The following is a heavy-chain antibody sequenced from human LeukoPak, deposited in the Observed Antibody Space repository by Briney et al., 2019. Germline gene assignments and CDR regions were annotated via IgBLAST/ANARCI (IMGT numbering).Heavy chain of an antibody. D-gene: IGHD3-22*01. V-gene: IGHV3-7*01. CDR2: IKQDGSEK. Sequence: GGSLRLSCAASGFTFSSYWMSWVRQAPEKGLEWVANIKQDGSEKYYVDSVKGRFTISRDNAKNSLYLQMNSLRAEDTAVYYCARATYYYDSSGYYYVDWGQGTLVTVSS. J-gene: IGHJ4*02. CDR1: GFTFSSYW. CDR3: ARATYYYDSSGYYYVD.